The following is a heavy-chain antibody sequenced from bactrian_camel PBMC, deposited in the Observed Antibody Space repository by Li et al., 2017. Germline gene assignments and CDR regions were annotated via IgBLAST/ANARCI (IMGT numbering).Heavy chain of an antibody. CDR3: AAKMDYGGPWCPLVSTGFNY. D-gene: IGHD5*01. CDR2: ISTGGGIT. CDR1: GYTYSSRC. V-gene: IGHV3S25*01. J-gene: IGHJ4*01. Sequence: QLVESGGGSVQAGGSLRLSCAASGYTYSSRCMGWFRQAPGKEREEVTVISTGGGITRYADSVKGRFAISQDNAKTTVYLQMNSLKPEDTAIYYCAAKMDYGGPWCPLVSTGFNYWGQGT.